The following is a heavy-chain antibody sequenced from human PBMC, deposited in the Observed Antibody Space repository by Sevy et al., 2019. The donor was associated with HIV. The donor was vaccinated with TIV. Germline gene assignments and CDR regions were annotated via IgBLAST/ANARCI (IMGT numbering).Heavy chain of an antibody. Sequence: SETLSLTCTVSGGSISSYYWSWIRQPAGKGLEWIGRIYTSGSTNYNPSLKSRVTMSVDTSKNQFSLKLSSVIAADTAVYYCARNAGRFCSSTSCYNDYYYGMDVWGQGTTVTVSS. D-gene: IGHD2-2*02. V-gene: IGHV4-4*07. J-gene: IGHJ6*02. CDR3: ARNAGRFCSSTSCYNDYYYGMDV. CDR1: GGSISSYY. CDR2: IYTSGST.